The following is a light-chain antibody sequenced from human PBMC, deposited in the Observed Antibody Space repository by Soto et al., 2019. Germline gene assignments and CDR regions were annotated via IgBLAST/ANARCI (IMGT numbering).Light chain of an antibody. CDR3: QQSYKTPRT. Sequence: DIQTTQSPSSLSASVGDRVTITCRASQSVSSHLNWFQQKPGKAPKLLIYDASSLQSGVPSRFGGSGSGTDFTLTISSLQPEDFATYYCQQSYKTPRTFGQGTKVDIK. J-gene: IGKJ1*01. CDR1: QSVSSH. V-gene: IGKV1-39*01. CDR2: DAS.